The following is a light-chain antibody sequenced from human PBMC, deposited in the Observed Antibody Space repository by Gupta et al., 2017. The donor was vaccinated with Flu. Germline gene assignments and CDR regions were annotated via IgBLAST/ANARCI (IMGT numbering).Light chain of an antibody. CDR3: SSSVGYDKCV. V-gene: IGLV2-8*01. CDR1: TSIIGNYIY. CDR2: EVT. J-gene: IGLJ3*02. Sequence: SALTQPPSASASPGQSMKISSTASTSIIGNYIYVSWYQQYPGTAPHLLIYEVTKRPSRVPYPFSGSRSGNTASLIVSGLQAEDEADYSGSSSVGYDKCVFGGGTKLTVL.